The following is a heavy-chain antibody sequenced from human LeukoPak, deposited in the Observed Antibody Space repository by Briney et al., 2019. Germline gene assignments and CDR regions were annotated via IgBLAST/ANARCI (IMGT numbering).Heavy chain of an antibody. D-gene: IGHD6-19*01. CDR1: GFTFSSYV. Sequence: WGSLRLSCAASGFTFSSYVMHWVRQPPGKGLEWIGSITYSGDTYENPSLESRVIISVDTSKNQFSLKLNSVTAADTAVYYCGRPXSAWFXAFDIXXXGTMVTVSS. J-gene: IGHJ3*02. CDR3: GRPXSAWFXAFDI. CDR2: ITYSGDT. V-gene: IGHV4-59*05.